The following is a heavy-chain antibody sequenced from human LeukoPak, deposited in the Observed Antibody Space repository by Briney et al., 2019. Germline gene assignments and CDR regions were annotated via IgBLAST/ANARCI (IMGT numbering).Heavy chain of an antibody. CDR3: ARDVDYYDSSGYTPFDY. J-gene: IGHJ4*02. Sequence: SVKVSCKASGGTFSSYAISWVRQAPGQGLEWMGGIIPIFGTANYAQKFQGRVTITADESTSTAYMELSSLRSEDTAVYYCARDVDYYDSSGYTPFDYWGQGTLVTVSS. D-gene: IGHD3-22*01. CDR1: GGTFSSYA. CDR2: IIPIFGTA. V-gene: IGHV1-69*13.